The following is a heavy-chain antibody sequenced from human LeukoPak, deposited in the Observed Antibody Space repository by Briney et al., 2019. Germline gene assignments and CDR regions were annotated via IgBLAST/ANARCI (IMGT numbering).Heavy chain of an antibody. J-gene: IGHJ4*02. Sequence: GASVKVSCKASGYTFTSYGISWVRQAPGQGLEWMGWISAYNGNTNYAQKLQGRGTMTTDTSTSTAYMELRSLRSDDTAVYYCARGDEQQLAYYFDYWGQGTLVTVSS. CDR2: ISAYNGNT. V-gene: IGHV1-18*01. D-gene: IGHD6-13*01. CDR1: GYTFTSYG. CDR3: ARGDEQQLAYYFDY.